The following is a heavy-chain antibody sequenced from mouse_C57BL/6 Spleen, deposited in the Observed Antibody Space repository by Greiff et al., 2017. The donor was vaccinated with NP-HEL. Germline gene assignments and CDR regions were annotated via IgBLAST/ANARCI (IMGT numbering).Heavy chain of an antibody. V-gene: IGHV1-20*01. J-gene: IGHJ2*01. CDR1: GYSFTGYF. CDR3: ARGTTVVATDY. D-gene: IGHD1-1*01. Sequence: DVKLQESGPELVKPGDSVKISCKASGYSFTGYFMNWVMQSHGKSLEWIGRINPYNGDTFYNQKFKGKATLTVDKSSSTAYMELRSLTSEDSAVYYCARGTTVVATDYWGQGTTLTVSS. CDR2: INPYNGDT.